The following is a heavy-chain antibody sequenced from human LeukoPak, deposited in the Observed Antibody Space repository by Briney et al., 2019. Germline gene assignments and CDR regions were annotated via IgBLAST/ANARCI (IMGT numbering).Heavy chain of an antibody. V-gene: IGHV4-59*01. J-gene: IGHJ6*02. D-gene: IGHD6-13*01. Sequence: PSETLSLTCTVSGGSISSYYWSWIRQPPGKGLEWIGYIYYSGSTNYNPSLKSRVTISVDTSKNQFSLKLSSVTAADTAVYYCARDGVAAAGKTRGYYYGMDVWGQGTTVTVSS. CDR1: GGSISSYY. CDR2: IYYSGST. CDR3: ARDGVAAAGKTRGYYYGMDV.